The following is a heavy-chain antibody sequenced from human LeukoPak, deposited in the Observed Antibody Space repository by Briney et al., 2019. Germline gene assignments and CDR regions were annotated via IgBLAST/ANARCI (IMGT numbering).Heavy chain of an antibody. Sequence: SETLSLTCAVYGGSFSGYYWSWIRQPPGKGLEWIGEINHGGSTNYNPSLKSRVTISVDTSKNQFSLKLSSVTAADTAVYYCARGLGDFWGQGTLVTVFS. J-gene: IGHJ4*02. V-gene: IGHV4-34*01. CDR3: ARGLGDF. D-gene: IGHD3-16*01. CDR1: GGSFSGYY. CDR2: INHGGST.